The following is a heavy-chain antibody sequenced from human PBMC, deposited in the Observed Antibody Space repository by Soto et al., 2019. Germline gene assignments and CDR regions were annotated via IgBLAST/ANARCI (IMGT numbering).Heavy chain of an antibody. J-gene: IGHJ4*02. CDR2: IYYSGST. CDR1: GGSISSSSYY. V-gene: IGHV4-39*01. Sequence: PSETLSLTCTVSGGSISSSSYYWGWIRQPPGKGLEWIGSIYYSGSTYYNPSLKSRVTISVDTSKNQFSLKLSSVTAADTAVYYCARHIPPGTAVAGPFDYWGQGTLVTVSS. CDR3: ARHIPPGTAVAGPFDY. D-gene: IGHD6-19*01.